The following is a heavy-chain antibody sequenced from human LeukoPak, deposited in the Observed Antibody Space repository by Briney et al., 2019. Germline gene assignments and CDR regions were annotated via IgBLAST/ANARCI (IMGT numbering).Heavy chain of an antibody. D-gene: IGHD5-18*01. J-gene: IGHJ4*02. CDR3: ARHTFSWIQLWTFDY. CDR2: IYYSGST. CDR1: GGSISSYY. V-gene: IGHV4-59*08. Sequence: SETLSLTCTVSGGSISSYYWSWIRQPPGKGLEWIGYIYYSGSTNYNPSLKSRVTISVDTSKNQFSLKLSSVTAADPAVYYCARHTFSWIQLWTFDYWGQGTLVTVSS.